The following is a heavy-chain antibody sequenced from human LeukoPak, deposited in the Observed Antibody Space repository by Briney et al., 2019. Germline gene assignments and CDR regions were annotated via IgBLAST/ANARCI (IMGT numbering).Heavy chain of an antibody. CDR2: IYYSGST. D-gene: IGHD2-2*01. J-gene: IGHJ4*02. CDR3: ARTIVVVPAAILYFDY. CDR1: GGSISSYY. V-gene: IGHV4-59*01. Sequence: SETLSLTCTVSGGSISSYYWSWIRQPPGKGLEWMGYIYYSGSTNYNPSLKSRVTISVDTSKNQFSLKLSSVTAADTAVYYCARTIVVVPAAILYFDYWGQGTLVTVSS.